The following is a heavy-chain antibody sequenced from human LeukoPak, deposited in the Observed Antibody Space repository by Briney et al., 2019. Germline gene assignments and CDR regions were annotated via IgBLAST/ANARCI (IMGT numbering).Heavy chain of an antibody. CDR3: ARGPSMVRGVIIPSDY. D-gene: IGHD3-10*01. CDR2: INPNSGGT. J-gene: IGHJ4*02. Sequence: ASVKVSCKASGYTFTGYYMHWVRQAPGQGLEWMGWINPNSGGTNYAQKFQGRVTMTRDTSISTAYMELSRLRSDDTAVYYCARGPSMVRGVIIPSDYWGQGTLVTVSS. CDR1: GYTFTGYY. V-gene: IGHV1-2*02.